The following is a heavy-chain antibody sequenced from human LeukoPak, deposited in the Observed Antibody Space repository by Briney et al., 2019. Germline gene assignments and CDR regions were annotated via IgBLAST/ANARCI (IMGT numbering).Heavy chain of an antibody. J-gene: IGHJ2*01. D-gene: IGHD5-24*01. CDR1: GFNFDDYA. V-gene: IGHV3-9*01. Sequence: GGSLRLSCAVSGFNFDDYAMHWVRQAPGRGLEWVSGINWKTGNGIYADSVRGRFTISRDNAKNSLYLQMSSLRAEDTALYYCTRRAARWQFDLWGRGTLLTVSS. CDR2: INWKTGNG. CDR3: TRRAARWQFDL.